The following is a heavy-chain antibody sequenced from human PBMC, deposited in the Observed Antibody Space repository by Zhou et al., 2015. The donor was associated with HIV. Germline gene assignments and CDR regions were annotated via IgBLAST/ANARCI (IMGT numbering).Heavy chain of an antibody. Sequence: QVQLVQSGAEVKKPGASVKVSCKASGYTFTTYDINWMRQATGQRPEWMGWMNTGGGQTGYAQKFQGRVTMTRDTSISTAYMELSGLTSEDTAVYYCARDHFRRFLEWLSRDYYYGMDVWGQGTTVTVSS. CDR2: MNTGGGQT. D-gene: IGHD3-3*01. CDR1: GYTFTTYD. V-gene: IGHV1-8*01. J-gene: IGHJ6*02. CDR3: ARDHFRRFLEWLSRDYYYGMDV.